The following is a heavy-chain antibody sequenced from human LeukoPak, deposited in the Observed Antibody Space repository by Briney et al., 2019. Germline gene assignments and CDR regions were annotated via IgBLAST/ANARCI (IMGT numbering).Heavy chain of an antibody. CDR1: GFTFSSYT. D-gene: IGHD6-6*01. J-gene: IGHJ4*02. V-gene: IGHV3-21*01. Sequence: GSLRLSCAASGFTFSSYTMTWVRQAPGQGLEWISSISGSRGYTYYADSLKGRFTTSRDNAKNSLSLQMNSLRVEDTAIYFCAKDVLTVARRGFDSWGPGTLVTVSS. CDR3: AKDVLTVARRGFDS. CDR2: ISGSRGYT.